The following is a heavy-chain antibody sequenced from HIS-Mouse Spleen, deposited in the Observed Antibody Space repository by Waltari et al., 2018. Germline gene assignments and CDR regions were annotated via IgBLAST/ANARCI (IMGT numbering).Heavy chain of an antibody. J-gene: IGHJ2*01. CDR3: AREIPYSSSWYDWYFDL. CDR1: GGPISSIRYS. Sequence: QLQLQESGPGLVKPSETLSLTCTVSGGPISSIRYSWGRLRQPPGKGLEWIGSIYYSGSTYYNPSLKSRVTISVDTSKNQFSLKLSSVTAADTAVYYCAREIPYSSSWYDWYFDLWGRGTLVTVSS. CDR2: IYYSGST. V-gene: IGHV4-39*07. D-gene: IGHD6-13*01.